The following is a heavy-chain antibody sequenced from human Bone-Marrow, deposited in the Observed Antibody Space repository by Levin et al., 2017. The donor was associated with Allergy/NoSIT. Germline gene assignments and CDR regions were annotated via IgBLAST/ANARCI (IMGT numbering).Heavy chain of an antibody. CDR3: ATYRQTGNYYDSSGYSH. CDR1: GYTFTSYG. V-gene: IGHV1-18*01. J-gene: IGHJ4*02. CDR2: ISAYNGNT. Sequence: ASVKVSCKASGYTFTSYGISWVRQAPGQGLEWMGWISAYNGNTNYAQKLQGRVTMTTDTSTSTAYMELRSLRSDDTAVYYCATYRQTGNYYDSSGYSHWGQGTLVTVSS. D-gene: IGHD3-22*01.